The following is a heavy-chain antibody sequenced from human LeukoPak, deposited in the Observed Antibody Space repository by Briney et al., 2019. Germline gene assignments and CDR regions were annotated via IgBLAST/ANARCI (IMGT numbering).Heavy chain of an antibody. CDR2: IIPIFGTA. D-gene: IGHD6-6*01. V-gene: IGHV1-69*01. Sequence: SVKVSCKASGGTFSSYAISCVRQAPGQGLEWMGGIIPIFGTANYAQKFQGRVTITADESTSTAYMELSSLRSEDTAVYYCARDADYSSSPLFQHWGQGTLVTVSS. J-gene: IGHJ1*01. CDR3: ARDADYSSSPLFQH. CDR1: GGTFSSYA.